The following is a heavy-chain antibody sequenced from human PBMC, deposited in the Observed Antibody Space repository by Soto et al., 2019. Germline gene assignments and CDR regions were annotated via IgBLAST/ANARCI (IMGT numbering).Heavy chain of an antibody. J-gene: IGHJ4*02. CDR3: ARDRDYSHTDADIDY. D-gene: IGHD3-16*01. V-gene: IGHV1-18*01. CDR1: GYNFNTYG. Sequence: QVQLVQSGAEVRRPGASVRISCKTSGYNFNTYGIIWVRQAPGQGLEWMGWISGYNGYTKYAQSLEDRGTLSTDTSTSTAYWELRSLRSGDTAVYFCARDRDYSHTDADIDYWGQGTLVTVSS. CDR2: ISGYNGYT.